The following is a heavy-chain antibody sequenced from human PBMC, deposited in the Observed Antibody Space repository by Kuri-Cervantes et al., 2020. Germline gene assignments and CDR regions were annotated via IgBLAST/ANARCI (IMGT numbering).Heavy chain of an antibody. J-gene: IGHJ6*03. CDR3: ARDGGLRFLEWSQSVDYYMDV. CDR2: ISSSGSTI. V-gene: IGHV3-11*01. D-gene: IGHD3-3*01. CDR1: GFTFSDYY. Sequence: GGSLRLSCAAYGFTFSDYYMSWIRQAPGKGLEWVSYISSSGSTIYYADSVKGRFTISRDNAKNSLYLQMNSLRAEDTAVYYCARDGGLRFLEWSQSVDYYMDVWGKGTTVTVSS.